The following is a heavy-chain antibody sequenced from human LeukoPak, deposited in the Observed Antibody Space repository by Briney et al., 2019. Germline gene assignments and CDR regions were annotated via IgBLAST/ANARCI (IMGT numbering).Heavy chain of an antibody. CDR1: GGSISSGSYY. D-gene: IGHD2-15*01. J-gene: IGHJ4*02. CDR3: ARDLPEGGRYFDY. V-gene: IGHV4-61*02. CDR2: IYTSGST. Sequence: SETLSLTCTVSGGSISSGSYYWSWIRQPAGKGLEWIGRIYTSGSTNYNPSLKSRVTISVDTSKNQFSLKLSSVTAADTAVYYCARDLPEGGRYFDYWGQGTLVTVSS.